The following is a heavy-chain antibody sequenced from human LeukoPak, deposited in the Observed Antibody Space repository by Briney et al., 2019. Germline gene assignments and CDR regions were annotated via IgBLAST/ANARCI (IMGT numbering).Heavy chain of an antibody. CDR1: GGSFSGYY. CDR3: ARFVIVPATYGMDV. CDR2: INHSRST. J-gene: IGHJ6*02. Sequence: SETLSLTCAVYGGSFSGYYWSWIRQPPGKGLEWIGEINHSRSTNYNPSLKSRVTISVDTSKNQFSLKLSSVTAADTAVYYCARFVIVPATYGMDVWGQGTTVTVSS. V-gene: IGHV4-34*01. D-gene: IGHD2-2*01.